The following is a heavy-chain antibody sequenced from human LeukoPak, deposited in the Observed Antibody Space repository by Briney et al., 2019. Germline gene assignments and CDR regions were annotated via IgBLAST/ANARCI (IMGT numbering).Heavy chain of an antibody. CDR2: IYPGDSDT. D-gene: IGHD3-16*02. CDR3: ARQGYDYVWGSYRSDAFDI. Sequence: GGSLQISCKGSGYHFTSYWIGGGRQVPGKGLEGMGIIYPGDSDTRYSPSFQGQVTISADKSISTAYLQWSSLKASDTAMYYCARQGYDYVWGSYRSDAFDIWGQGTMVTVSS. V-gene: IGHV5-51*01. CDR1: GYHFTSYW. J-gene: IGHJ3*02.